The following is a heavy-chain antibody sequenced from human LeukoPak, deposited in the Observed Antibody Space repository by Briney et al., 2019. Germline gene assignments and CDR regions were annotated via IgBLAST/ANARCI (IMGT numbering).Heavy chain of an antibody. Sequence: PGGSLRLSCAVSGFTFTDYWMNWVRQAPGKGLEWVASIRQDGGEKSYVDSVKGRFTISRDNTKSSLYLPINSLRAEDTAVYYCARDGTAAGLYFDLWGQGTLVTVSS. J-gene: IGHJ4*01. CDR1: GFTFTDYW. CDR3: ARDGTAAGLYFDL. CDR2: IRQDGGEK. D-gene: IGHD6-13*01. V-gene: IGHV3-7*01.